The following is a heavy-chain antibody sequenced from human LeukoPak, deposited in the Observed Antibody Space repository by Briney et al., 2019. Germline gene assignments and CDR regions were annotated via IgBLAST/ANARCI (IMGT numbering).Heavy chain of an antibody. CDR2: MNPNSGNT. V-gene: IGHV1-8*01. CDR3: AGGVYDSSVSDAFDI. CDR1: GYTFTSYD. J-gene: IGHJ3*02. D-gene: IGHD3-22*01. Sequence: VASVKVSCKASGYTFTSYDINWVRQATGQGLEWMGWMNPNSGNTGYAQKFQGRVTMARNTSISTAYMELSSLRSEDTAVYYCAGGVYDSSVSDAFDIWGQGTMVTVSS.